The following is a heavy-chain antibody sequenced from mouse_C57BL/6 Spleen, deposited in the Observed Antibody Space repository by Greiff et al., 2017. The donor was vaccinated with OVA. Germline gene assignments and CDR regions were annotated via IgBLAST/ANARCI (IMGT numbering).Heavy chain of an antibody. CDR3: ARFVYPDYGSRHTDYWYFDV. D-gene: IGHD1-1*01. J-gene: IGHJ1*03. CDR1: GYTFTSYW. CDR2: INPSNGGT. V-gene: IGHV1-53*01. Sequence: QVQLQQPGTELVKPGASVKLSCKASGYTFTSYWMHWVKQRPGQGLEWIGNINPSNGGTNYNEKFKSKATLTVDKSSSTAYLQLSSLTSEDSAVYYCARFVYPDYGSRHTDYWYFDVWGTGTTVTVSS.